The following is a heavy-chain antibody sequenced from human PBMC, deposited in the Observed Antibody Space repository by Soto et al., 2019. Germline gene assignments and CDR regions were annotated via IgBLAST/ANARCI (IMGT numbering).Heavy chain of an antibody. CDR3: ARVSPLDSSGWYTFDY. CDR2: ISAYNGNT. D-gene: IGHD6-19*01. V-gene: IGHV1-18*01. J-gene: IGHJ4*02. Sequence: ASVKVSCKASGYTFTSYGISWVRQAPGQGLEWMGWISAYNGNTNYAQKLQGRVTMTTDTSTSTAYMELRSLRSDDTAVYYCARVSPLDSSGWYTFDYWGQGTLVTVS. CDR1: GYTFTSYG.